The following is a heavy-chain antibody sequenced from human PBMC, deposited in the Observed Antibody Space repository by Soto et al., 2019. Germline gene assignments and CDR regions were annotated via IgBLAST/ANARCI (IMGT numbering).Heavy chain of an antibody. J-gene: IGHJ2*01. CDR2: VYHSEKT. Sequence: QVQLQESGPGLVKPSETLSLTCTVSGDYITSHYWSWIRQPPGKGLEWIGYVYHSEKTDSNPSLKSRVTISTDSSKYQISLSLTSVTAADTAMYYCARPKGIAPAIWYFDLWGRVTLVTVSS. CDR1: GDYITSHY. D-gene: IGHD6-13*01. V-gene: IGHV4-59*08. CDR3: ARPKGIAPAIWYFDL.